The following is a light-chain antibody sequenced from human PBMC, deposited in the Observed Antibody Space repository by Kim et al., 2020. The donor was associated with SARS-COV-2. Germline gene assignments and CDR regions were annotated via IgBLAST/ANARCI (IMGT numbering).Light chain of an antibody. CDR1: QDISNF. Sequence: ASVEDRVTISCRANQDISNFLAWFQQKPGKVPQRLIYSASNLQSGVPSRFSGSGSGTEFTLTISSLQPEDFATYYCLQHNNYPYTFGQGTKLEI. J-gene: IGKJ2*01. CDR2: SAS. V-gene: IGKV1-17*03. CDR3: LQHNNYPYT.